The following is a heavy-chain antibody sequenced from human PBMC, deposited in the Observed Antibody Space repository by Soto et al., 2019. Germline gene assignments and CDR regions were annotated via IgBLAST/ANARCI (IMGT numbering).Heavy chain of an antibody. J-gene: IGHJ4*02. CDR1: GVSINNYY. V-gene: IGHV4-59*07. Sequence: SYSLSITCTVCGVSINNYYGTWILQPPGKSLEWIGAIYYTGSTTYNPSLRSRVTSSVDTSKNQFSLSLSSVTAADTAVYGCAKVVSGGDLDFWGQGTLVTVSS. CDR3: AKVVSGGDLDF. D-gene: IGHD6-25*01. CDR2: IYYTGST.